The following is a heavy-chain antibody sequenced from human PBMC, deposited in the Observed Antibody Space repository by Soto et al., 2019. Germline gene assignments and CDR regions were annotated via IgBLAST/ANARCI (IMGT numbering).Heavy chain of an antibody. V-gene: IGHV1-69*12. CDR3: ARERHDSSGYSTYWYFDL. CDR1: GGTFSSYA. D-gene: IGHD3-22*01. J-gene: IGHJ2*01. CDR2: IIPIFGTA. Sequence: QVQLVQSGAEVKKPGSSVKVSCKASGGTFSSYAISWVRQAPGQGLEWMGGIIPIFGTANYAQKFQGRVTITAHESTSTAYMELSSLRSEDTAVYYCARERHDSSGYSTYWYFDLWGRGTLVTVSS.